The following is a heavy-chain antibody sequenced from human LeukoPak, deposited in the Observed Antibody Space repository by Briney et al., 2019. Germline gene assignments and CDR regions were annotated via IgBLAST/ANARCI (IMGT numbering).Heavy chain of an antibody. Sequence: GGSLRLSCAASGFTFNSFEMNWVRQAPGKGLEWVSYISSSGTTIYYADSVKGRFTISRDNAKNSLYLQMNSLRAEDTAIYYCAREHEYGGNIDYWGQGTRVTVSS. J-gene: IGHJ4*02. CDR1: GFTFNSFE. CDR3: AREHEYGGNIDY. D-gene: IGHD4-23*01. V-gene: IGHV3-48*03. CDR2: ISSSGTTI.